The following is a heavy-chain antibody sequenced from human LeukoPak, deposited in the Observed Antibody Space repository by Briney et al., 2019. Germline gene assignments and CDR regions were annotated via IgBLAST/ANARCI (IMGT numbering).Heavy chain of an antibody. CDR1: GLTFDDYA. D-gene: IGHD1-1*01. J-gene: IGHJ3*02. Sequence: GRSLRLSCAASGLTFDDYAMHWVRQAPGKGLEWVSGISWNSGSIGYADSVKGRFTISRDNAKNSLYLQMNSLRAEDTALYYCARELEAFDIWGQGTMVTVSS. CDR2: ISWNSGSI. CDR3: ARELEAFDI. V-gene: IGHV3-9*01.